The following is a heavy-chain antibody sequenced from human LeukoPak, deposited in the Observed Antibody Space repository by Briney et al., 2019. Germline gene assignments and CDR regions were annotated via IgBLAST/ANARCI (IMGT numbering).Heavy chain of an antibody. CDR2: ITYTGNT. J-gene: IGHJ4*02. Sequence: ASVTVSCTASGYTFTSYGISWVRLAPGQGLEWMGWITYTGNTNYAQNLQGRVTMTTDTSSSTAYMALRSLRSDDTAVYYCTRGDWNYGRTDYWGQGTLVSVSS. D-gene: IGHD1-7*01. V-gene: IGHV1-18*01. CDR1: GYTFTSYG. CDR3: TRGDWNYGRTDY.